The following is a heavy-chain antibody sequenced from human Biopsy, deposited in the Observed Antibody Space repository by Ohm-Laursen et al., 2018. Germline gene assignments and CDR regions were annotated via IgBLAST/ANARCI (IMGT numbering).Heavy chain of an antibody. D-gene: IGHD4-23*01. Sequence: SDTLSLTCTVSGGSFTGHYWTWIRQPPGKGLEWIGHISHTGYTSYKSSLKSQVTISLDTSRKHFSLRLTSLAAADTAVYYCARGSNEYGGLYFPHWGQGTLATVSS. CDR1: GGSFTGHY. J-gene: IGHJ1*01. CDR2: ISHTGYT. CDR3: ARGSNEYGGLYFPH. V-gene: IGHV4-59*11.